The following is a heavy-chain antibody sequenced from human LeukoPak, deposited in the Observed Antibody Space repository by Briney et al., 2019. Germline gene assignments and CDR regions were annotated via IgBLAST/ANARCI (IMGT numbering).Heavy chain of an antibody. V-gene: IGHV3-64*04. CDR1: GFTFSSFS. CDR3: ARAYYDSSGYFDY. D-gene: IGHD3-22*01. J-gene: IGHJ4*02. CDR2: ISADGDNT. Sequence: QPGGSLRLSCAASGFTFSSFSMHWVRQAPGKGLEYVSAISADGDNTYYADSVKGRFTISRDNSKNTLYLQMNSLRAEDTAVYYCARAYYDSSGYFDYWGQGTLVTVSS.